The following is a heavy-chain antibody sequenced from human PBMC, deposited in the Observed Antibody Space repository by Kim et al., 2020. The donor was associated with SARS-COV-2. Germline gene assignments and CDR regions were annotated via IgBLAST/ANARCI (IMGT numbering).Heavy chain of an antibody. D-gene: IGHD5-18*01. CDR3: ARHSRQLVDY. CDR1: GGSISYTDYF. Sequence: SETLSLTCTVSGGSISYTDYFWGWIRQPPGKGLEWIGSIYYTGSTYYNPSLKSRVTISVDLSKDQFSLKLTSATAADAAVYYCARHSRQLVDYWGQGTL. CDR2: IYYTGST. J-gene: IGHJ4*02. V-gene: IGHV4-39*01.